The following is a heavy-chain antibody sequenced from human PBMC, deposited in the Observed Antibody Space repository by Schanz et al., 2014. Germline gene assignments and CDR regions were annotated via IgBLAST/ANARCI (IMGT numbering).Heavy chain of an antibody. CDR2: IWSDGSGK. D-gene: IGHD2-15*01. V-gene: IGHV3-33*08. Sequence: VQLVESGGGLVQPGGSLRLSCAASGFTFSDHYMDWVRQAPGKGLEWVAVIWSDGSGKYYADSVKGRFTISRDSPKNTLYLQMNSLRAEDTALYYCARDRGYCSGGSCLTFDYWGQGTLVTVSS. J-gene: IGHJ4*02. CDR1: GFTFSDHY. CDR3: ARDRGYCSGGSCLTFDY.